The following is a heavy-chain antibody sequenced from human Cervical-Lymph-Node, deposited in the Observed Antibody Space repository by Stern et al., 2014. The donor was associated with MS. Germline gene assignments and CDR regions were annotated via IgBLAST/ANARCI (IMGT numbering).Heavy chain of an antibody. CDR2: INTNTGNP. V-gene: IGHV7-4-1*02. J-gene: IGHJ4*02. D-gene: IGHD4-17*01. CDR1: GYSFTHFA. Sequence: VQLVESGSELKKPGASVKVSCKASGYSFTHFALNWVRHAPGQGLQWMGWINTNTGNPSYAQACTGRFVFSLDTSVSTAYLQISSLKAEDTAVYYCARDPHDYGDRFDYWGQGTLVTVSS. CDR3: ARDPHDYGDRFDY.